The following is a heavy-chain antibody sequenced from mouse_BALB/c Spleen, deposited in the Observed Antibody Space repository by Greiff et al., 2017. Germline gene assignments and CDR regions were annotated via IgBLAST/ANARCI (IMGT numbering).Heavy chain of an antibody. V-gene: IGHV1-7*01. D-gene: IGHD1-2*01. J-gene: IGHJ2*01. CDR3: ARGLRLRLNFAY. Sequence: QVQLQQSGAELAKPGASVKMSCKTSGYTFTSYWMPWVKQRPGQVLEWIGYINPSTGYTEYNQKVKEKATLTADKSHSTVYMQLSSLTSEDSAVYYCARGLRLRLNFAYWGKGTTLTVSS. CDR1: GYTFTSYW. CDR2: INPSTGYT.